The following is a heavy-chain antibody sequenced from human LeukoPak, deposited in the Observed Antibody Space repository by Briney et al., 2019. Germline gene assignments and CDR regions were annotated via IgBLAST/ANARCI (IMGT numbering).Heavy chain of an antibody. Sequence: GGSLRLSCAASGFTFSSYGMHWVRQAPGKGLEWVAVIWYDGSNKYYADPVKGRFTISRDNSKNTLYLQMNSLRAEDTAVYYCARDGSDYGDYSIDWYFDLWGRGTLVTVSS. CDR1: GFTFSSYG. D-gene: IGHD4-17*01. CDR3: ARDGSDYGDYSIDWYFDL. J-gene: IGHJ2*01. V-gene: IGHV3-33*01. CDR2: IWYDGSNK.